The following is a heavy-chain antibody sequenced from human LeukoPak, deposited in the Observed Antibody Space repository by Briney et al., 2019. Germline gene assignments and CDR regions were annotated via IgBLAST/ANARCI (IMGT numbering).Heavy chain of an antibody. Sequence: SVKVSCTASGGTFSSYVISWVRQAPGQGLGWMGGIIPIFGTANNAQKFQGRVTITADESTSTAYMELSSLRSEDTAVYYCWGGGWKKPFDYWGQGTLVTVSS. J-gene: IGHJ4*02. V-gene: IGHV1-69*01. CDR1: GGTFSSYV. CDR2: IIPIFGTA. CDR3: WGGGWKKPFDY. D-gene: IGHD2-21*01.